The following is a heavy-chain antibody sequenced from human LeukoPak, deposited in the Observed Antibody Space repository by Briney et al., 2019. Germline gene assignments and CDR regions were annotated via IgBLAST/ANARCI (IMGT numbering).Heavy chain of an antibody. J-gene: IGHJ4*02. CDR2: INAGNGDT. CDR3: ATDLSGIVGASLQKEHPLDY. Sequence: GASVKVSCKASGYSFTSYAIHWVRQAPGQRLEWMGWINAGNGDTKYSHRFQDRVTISRDTSASTAYMELSSLRSEDTAVYYCATDLSGIVGASLQKEHPLDYWGQGTLVTVSS. CDR1: GYSFTSYA. D-gene: IGHD1-26*01. V-gene: IGHV1-3*01.